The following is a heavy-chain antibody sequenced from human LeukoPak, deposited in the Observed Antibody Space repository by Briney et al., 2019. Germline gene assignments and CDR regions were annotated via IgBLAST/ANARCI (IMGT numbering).Heavy chain of an antibody. D-gene: IGHD3-22*01. CDR1: GGSISSGSYY. Sequence: SQTLSLTCTVSGGSISSGSYYWSWIRQPAGKGLEWIGRTYTSGSTNYNPSLKSRVTVSVDTSKNQFSLKLSSVTAADTAVYYCAREHYDSSGYYLYYYYYYMDVWGKGTTVTVSS. CDR3: AREHYDSSGYYLYYYYYYMDV. J-gene: IGHJ6*03. V-gene: IGHV4-61*02. CDR2: TYTSGST.